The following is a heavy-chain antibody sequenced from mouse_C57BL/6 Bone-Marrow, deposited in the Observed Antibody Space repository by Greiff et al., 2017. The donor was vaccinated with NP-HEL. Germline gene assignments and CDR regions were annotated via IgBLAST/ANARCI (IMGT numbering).Heavy chain of an antibody. CDR1: GFNIKDYY. Sequence: EVQLQQSGAELVRPGASVKLSCTASGFNIKDYYMHWVKQRPEQGLEWIGRIDPEDGDTEYAPKFQGKATMTADTSSNTAYLQLSSLTSEDTAVYYGTTGGYYYGSSPYWYFDVWGTGTTVTVSS. V-gene: IGHV14-1*01. CDR2: IDPEDGDT. J-gene: IGHJ1*03. CDR3: TTGGYYYGSSPYWYFDV. D-gene: IGHD1-1*01.